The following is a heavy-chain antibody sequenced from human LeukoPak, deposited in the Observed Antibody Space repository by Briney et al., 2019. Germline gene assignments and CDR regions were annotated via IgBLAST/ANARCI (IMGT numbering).Heavy chain of an antibody. Sequence: QPGRSLRLSCAASGFTFSSYGMHWVRQAPGKGLEWVAVIWYDGSNKYYADSVKGRFTISRDNSKNTLYLQMNSLRAEDTAVYYRARDLSGAAALDYWGQGTLVTVSS. D-gene: IGHD6-13*01. J-gene: IGHJ4*02. CDR1: GFTFSSYG. V-gene: IGHV3-33*01. CDR2: IWYDGSNK. CDR3: ARDLSGAAALDY.